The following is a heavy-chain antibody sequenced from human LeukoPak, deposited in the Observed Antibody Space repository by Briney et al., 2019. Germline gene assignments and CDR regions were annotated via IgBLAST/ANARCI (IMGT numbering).Heavy chain of an antibody. CDR1: GFTFDDYA. V-gene: IGHV3-9*01. CDR3: AKESASPTHLGITRGLDC. CDR2: ISWNSGSI. J-gene: IGHJ4*02. D-gene: IGHD1-14*01. Sequence: GRSPRLSCAASGFTFDDYAMHWVRQAPGKGLEWVSGISWNSGSIGYADSVKGRFTISRDNAKNSLYLQMNSLRAEDTALYYCAKESASPTHLGITRGLDCWGQGTLVTVSS.